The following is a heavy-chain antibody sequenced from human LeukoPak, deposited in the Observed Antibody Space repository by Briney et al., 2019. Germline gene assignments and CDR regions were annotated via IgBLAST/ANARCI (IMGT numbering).Heavy chain of an antibody. CDR2: INPSGGST. CDR1: AYSFTAYY. Sequence: ASVKVSCKASAYSFTAYYMHWVRQAPGQGLEWLGIINPSGGSTGYAQKFQGRVTMTRGTSTSTVYMELSSLRSEDTAVYYCARDPDYWGQGTLVTVSS. J-gene: IGHJ4*02. CDR3: ARDPDY. V-gene: IGHV1-46*01.